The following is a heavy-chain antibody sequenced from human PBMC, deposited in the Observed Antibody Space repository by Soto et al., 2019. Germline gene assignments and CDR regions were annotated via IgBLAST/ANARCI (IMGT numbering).Heavy chain of an antibody. J-gene: IGHJ4*02. CDR3: ARVSEGGSYYGGLDY. D-gene: IGHD1-26*01. CDR1: GFTFSSYG. CDR2: IWYDGSNK. Sequence: QVQLVESGGGVVQPGRSLRLSCAASGFTFSSYGMHWVRQAPGKGLGWVAVIWYDGSNKYYADSVKGRFTISRDNSKNTLYLQMNSLRAEDTAVYYCARVSEGGSYYGGLDYWGQGTLVTVSS. V-gene: IGHV3-33*01.